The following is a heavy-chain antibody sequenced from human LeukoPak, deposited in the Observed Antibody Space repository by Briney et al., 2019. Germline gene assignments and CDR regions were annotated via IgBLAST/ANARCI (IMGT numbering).Heavy chain of an antibody. Sequence: SETLSLTCTVSGGSISGYYWSWIRQPPGKGLEWIGYIYSSGSTDYNPSLKSRVTMSVDTSKNQFSLKLSSVTAADTAVYYCARVFIDDYGMDVWGQGTTVTVSS. J-gene: IGHJ6*02. D-gene: IGHD3-10*02. CDR3: ARVFIDDYGMDV. CDR2: IYSSGST. V-gene: IGHV4-59*12. CDR1: GGSISGYY.